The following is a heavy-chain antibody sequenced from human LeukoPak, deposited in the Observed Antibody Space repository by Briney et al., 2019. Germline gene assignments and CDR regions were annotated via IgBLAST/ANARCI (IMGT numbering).Heavy chain of an antibody. Sequence: SLKVSCKASGGTFSSYAISWVRQTPGQALEWMGGIIPIFGTANYAQKFQGRVTITADESTSTAYMELSSLRSEDTAVYYCARGEQQLLSNMFDYWGQGTLVTVSS. CDR2: IIPIFGTA. J-gene: IGHJ4*02. CDR1: GGTFSSYA. CDR3: ARGEQQLLSNMFDY. D-gene: IGHD2-2*01. V-gene: IGHV1-69*01.